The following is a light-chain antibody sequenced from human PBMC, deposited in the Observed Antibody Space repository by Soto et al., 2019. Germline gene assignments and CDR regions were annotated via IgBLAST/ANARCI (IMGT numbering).Light chain of an antibody. V-gene: IGKV3-20*01. CDR1: QSVSSSY. CDR2: AVS. Sequence: EIVLTQSPGTLSSSPGERATLSCRASQSVSSSYLAWYQQKPGQAPRLLIYAVSSRATGIPDRFSGSGSGTDFNLTIRRLESEDFAVYYCHQYDDGPYTFGQGTK. J-gene: IGKJ2*01. CDR3: HQYDDGPYT.